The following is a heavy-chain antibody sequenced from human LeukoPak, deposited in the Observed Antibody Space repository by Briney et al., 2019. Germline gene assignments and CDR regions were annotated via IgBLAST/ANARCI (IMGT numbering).Heavy chain of an antibody. CDR1: GFTFSSYA. V-gene: IGHV3-23*01. Sequence: PGGSLRLSCAASGFTFSSYAMSWVRQAPGKGLEWVSAISCSGGSTYYADSVKGRFTISRDNSKNTLYLQMNSLRAEDTAVYYCAEPHKAPSSGPSWGQGTMVTVSS. D-gene: IGHD3-22*01. CDR3: AEPHKAPSSGPS. J-gene: IGHJ3*01. CDR2: ISCSGGST.